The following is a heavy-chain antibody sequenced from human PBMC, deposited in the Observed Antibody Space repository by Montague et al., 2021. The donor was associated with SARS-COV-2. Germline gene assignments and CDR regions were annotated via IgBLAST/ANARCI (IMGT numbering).Heavy chain of an antibody. Sequence: SETLSLTCTVSGESIRRSYWTWIRQRPGKRLEWIGCIYHCSTTTYSPPLQSPATISVDTAKNQFSLNLTSVTAADTAVYYCARVSSTALRGVIKTSGYYALDVWG. D-gene: IGHD3-10*01. CDR3: ARVSSTALRGVIKTSGYYALDV. CDR2: IYHCSTT. J-gene: IGHJ6*01. CDR1: GESIRRSY. V-gene: IGHV4-4*09.